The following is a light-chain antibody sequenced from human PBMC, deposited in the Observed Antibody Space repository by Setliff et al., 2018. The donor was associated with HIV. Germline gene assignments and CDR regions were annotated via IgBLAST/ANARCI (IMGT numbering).Light chain of an antibody. CDR1: SSDVGGYNY. Sequence: TAASSDVGGYNYVSWYQQHPGKAPKLMIYEVSNRPSGVSNRFSGSKSGNTASLTISGLQAEDEADYYCSSYTSSSTPYVFGTGTKVTVL. CDR3: SSYTSSSTPYV. V-gene: IGLV2-14*01. CDR2: EVS. J-gene: IGLJ1*01.